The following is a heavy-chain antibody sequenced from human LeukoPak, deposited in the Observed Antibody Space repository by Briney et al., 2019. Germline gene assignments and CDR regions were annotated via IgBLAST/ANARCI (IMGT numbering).Heavy chain of an antibody. CDR2: IYSSGNT. CDR1: GGSMTSFTYW. J-gene: IGHJ4*02. CDR3: ATRREGYTYFDY. Sequence: PSETLSLTCSVSGGSMTSFTYWWGWIRQRPGKGLEWIGNIYSSGNTYYIPSLKSQLTMSVDTSQNLFSLKLTSVTAADTAIYYCATRREGYTYFDYWGQGALVTVSS. D-gene: IGHD5-24*01. V-gene: IGHV4-39*01.